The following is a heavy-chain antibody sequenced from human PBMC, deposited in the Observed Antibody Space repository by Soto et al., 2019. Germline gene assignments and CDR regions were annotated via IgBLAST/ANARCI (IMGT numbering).Heavy chain of an antibody. Sequence: GGSLRLSCAASGFTFSIYDMHWVRQATGKGLEWVSAIGTAGDPYYAGSVKGRFTIPRENAKNSLFLQMNSLRAGDTAVYYCARGYYDASGYYTFDYWGQGTLVTVSS. CDR2: IGTAGDP. V-gene: IGHV3-13*05. CDR3: ARGYYDASGYYTFDY. CDR1: GFTFSIYD. J-gene: IGHJ4*02. D-gene: IGHD3-22*01.